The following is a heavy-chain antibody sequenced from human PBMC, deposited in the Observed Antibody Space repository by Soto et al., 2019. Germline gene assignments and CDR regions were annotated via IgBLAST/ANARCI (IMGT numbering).Heavy chain of an antibody. CDR3: ASDQAGATTLFDY. J-gene: IGHJ4*02. D-gene: IGHD1-26*01. CDR2: IKPNSGGT. CDR1: GYTFTGYY. V-gene: IGHV1-2*02. Sequence: ASVKVSCKASGYTFTGYYMHWVRQATGQGHEWMGWIKPNSGGTNYAQKFQGRVTMTRDTSISTAYMELSRLRSDDTAAYYCASDQAGATTLFDYWDQGPLFAVSS.